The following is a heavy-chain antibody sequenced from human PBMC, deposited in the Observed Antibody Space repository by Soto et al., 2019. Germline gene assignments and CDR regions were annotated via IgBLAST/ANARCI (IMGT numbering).Heavy chain of an antibody. Sequence: GGSLRLSCAASGITFRSYSMSWVRQAPGKGLEWVASITSDSSDIYYEDSVKGRFTISRDNGENSLYLQMTSLGAEDTGVYYCATTYCSGGYCFSSEYWGQGILVTVSS. V-gene: IGHV3-21*01. CDR2: ITSDSSDI. J-gene: IGHJ4*02. CDR1: GITFRSYS. CDR3: ATTYCSGGYCFSSEY. D-gene: IGHD2-15*01.